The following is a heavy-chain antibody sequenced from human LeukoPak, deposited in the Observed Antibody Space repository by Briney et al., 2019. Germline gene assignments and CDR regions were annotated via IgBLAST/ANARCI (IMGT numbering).Heavy chain of an antibody. CDR2: INHDGSEK. D-gene: IGHD6-19*01. V-gene: IGHV3-7*03. Sequence: GGSLRLSCAASGFSFSTHSLTWVRQAPGKGLQWVATINHDGSEKDYVDSVKGRFTTSRDNAENSLYLQLNSLRAEDTAIYYCARGSGWLDYWGQGTLVTVSS. J-gene: IGHJ4*02. CDR3: ARGSGWLDY. CDR1: GFSFSTHS.